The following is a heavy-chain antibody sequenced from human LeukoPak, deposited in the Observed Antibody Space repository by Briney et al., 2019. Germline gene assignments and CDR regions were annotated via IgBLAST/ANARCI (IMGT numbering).Heavy chain of an antibody. CDR1: GFTFSSYG. J-gene: IGHJ6*02. Sequence: PGGSLRLSCAASGFTFSSYGMHWVRQAPGKGLEWVAVISYDGSNKYYADPVRGRFTISRDNSKNTLYLQMNSLRAEDTAVYYCAKDLALERRYYYYGMDVWGQGTTVTVSS. V-gene: IGHV3-30*18. CDR3: AKDLALERRYYYYGMDV. D-gene: IGHD1-1*01. CDR2: ISYDGSNK.